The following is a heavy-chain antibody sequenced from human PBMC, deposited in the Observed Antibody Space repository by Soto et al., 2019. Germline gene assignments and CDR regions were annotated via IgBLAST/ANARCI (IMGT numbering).Heavy chain of an antibody. J-gene: IGHJ3*02. CDR1: GGSISSYY. V-gene: IGHV4-59*12. CDR2: IYYSGTT. Sequence: SETLSLTCTVSGGSISSYYWSWIRQPPGKGLEWIGYIYYSGTTNYNPSLKSRVTISVDTSKNQFSLKLRSVTAADTAVYYCARVSIAVAALGAFDIWGQGTMVTVSS. D-gene: IGHD6-19*01. CDR3: ARVSIAVAALGAFDI.